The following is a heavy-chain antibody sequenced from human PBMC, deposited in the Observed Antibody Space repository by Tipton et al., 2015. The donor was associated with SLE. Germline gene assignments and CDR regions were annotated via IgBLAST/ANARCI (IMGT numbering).Heavy chain of an antibody. D-gene: IGHD4-11*01. CDR1: GGSLSGYY. Sequence: TLSLTCAVYGGSLSGYYWRWIRQPPGKGLEWIGYPDYSGPTNYSPSLKSRVTISVDMSKKQCSLMLNSVTAADTAIYYCASSGLDNSNYGANDYWGQGTLITVSS. J-gene: IGHJ4*02. CDR2: PDYSGPT. V-gene: IGHV4-59*13. CDR3: ASSGLDNSNYGANDY.